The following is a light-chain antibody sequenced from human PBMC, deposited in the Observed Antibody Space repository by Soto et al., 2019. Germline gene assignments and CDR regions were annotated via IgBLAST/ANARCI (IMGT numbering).Light chain of an antibody. CDR1: QDIGGR. V-gene: IGKV1-12*01. CDR2: RAS. CDR3: LQVNTFPRT. J-gene: IGKJ1*01. Sequence: DIQMTQSPPSLSAGVGDSVTSTCRASQDIGGRLAWYQQKPGKVPHLLIYRASTLQSGVPSRFSGSGSGTDFVLTINDLQFEDFANYYCLQVNTFPRTFGQGTKVDIK.